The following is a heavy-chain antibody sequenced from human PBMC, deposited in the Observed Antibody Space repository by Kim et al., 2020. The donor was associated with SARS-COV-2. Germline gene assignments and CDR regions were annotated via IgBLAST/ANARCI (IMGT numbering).Heavy chain of an antibody. CDR2: MNPNSGNT. D-gene: IGHD3-3*01. V-gene: IGHV1-8*01. Sequence: ASVKVSCKASGYTFTSYDINWVRQATGQGLEWMGWMNPNSGNTGYAQKFQGRVTMTRNTSIGTAYMELSSLRSEDTAVYYCARGRYYREVTIFGVVSHYYYYYMDVWGKGTTVTVSS. J-gene: IGHJ6*03. CDR3: ARGRYYREVTIFGVVSHYYYYYMDV. CDR1: GYTFTSYD.